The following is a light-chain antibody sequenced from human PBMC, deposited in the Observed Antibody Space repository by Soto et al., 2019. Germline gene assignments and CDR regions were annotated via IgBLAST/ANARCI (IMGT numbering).Light chain of an antibody. Sequence: QSALTQPASVSGSPGQSITTSCTGTNRDVGAYSFVSWYQQHPGKAPKLMISEVSKRPSGVSNRFSGSKSGNTASLTVSGLQADDEADYYCSSYTSRTTPNVIFGGGTKLTVL. CDR3: SSYTSRTTPNVI. CDR2: EVS. CDR1: NRDVGAYSF. J-gene: IGLJ2*01. V-gene: IGLV2-14*01.